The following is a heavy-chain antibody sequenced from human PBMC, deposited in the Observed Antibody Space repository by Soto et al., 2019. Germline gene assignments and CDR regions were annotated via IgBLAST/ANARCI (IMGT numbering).Heavy chain of an antibody. J-gene: IGHJ5*02. Sequence: NPSETLSLTCIVSGAALNSGNYYWSWIRQVPGKGLEWIGHIYVTGAVDYNPSLRDRITISQDTSERQFSLNLRLVTAADTAVYYCARLRIATNNYKWFDPWGQGTLVTVYS. D-gene: IGHD2-21*01. CDR2: IYVTGAV. CDR1: GAALNSGNYY. V-gene: IGHV4-31*03. CDR3: ARLRIATNNYKWFDP.